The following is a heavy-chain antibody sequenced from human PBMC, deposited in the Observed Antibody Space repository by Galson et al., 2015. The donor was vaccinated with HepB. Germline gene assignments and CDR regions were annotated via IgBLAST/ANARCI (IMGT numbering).Heavy chain of an antibody. CDR1: GFTFSSYA. CDR2: ISGSGGGT. V-gene: IGHV3-23*01. Sequence: SLRLSCAASGFTFSSYAMSWVRQAPGKGLEWVSAISGSGGGTYYADSVKGRFTISRDNSKNTLYLKMNSLRAEDTAVYYCAKRATLRRRSGWYGGGQHDYWGQGTLVTVSS. D-gene: IGHD6-19*01. J-gene: IGHJ4*02. CDR3: AKRATLRRRSGWYGGGQHDY.